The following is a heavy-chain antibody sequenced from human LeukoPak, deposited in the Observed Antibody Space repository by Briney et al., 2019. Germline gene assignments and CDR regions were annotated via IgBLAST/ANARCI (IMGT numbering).Heavy chain of an antibody. Sequence: GGSLRLSCAASGFTFSSYAMHWVRQAPGKGLEWVAVISYDGSNKYYADSVKGRFTISRDNSKNTLYLQMNSLRAEDTAVYYCAKGRVTLFDYWGQGTLVTVSS. V-gene: IGHV3-30-3*01. CDR1: GFTFSSYA. D-gene: IGHD2-21*02. CDR2: ISYDGSNK. CDR3: AKGRVTLFDY. J-gene: IGHJ4*02.